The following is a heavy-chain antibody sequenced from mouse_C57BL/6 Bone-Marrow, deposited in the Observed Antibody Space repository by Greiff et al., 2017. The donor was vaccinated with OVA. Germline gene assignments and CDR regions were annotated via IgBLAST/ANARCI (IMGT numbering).Heavy chain of an antibody. CDR3: ARGDYGNYYWYFDV. CDR1: GYAFTNYL. Sequence: QVQLKQSGAELVRPGTSVKVSCKASGYAFTNYLIEWVKQRPGQGLEWIGVINPGSGGTNYNEKFKGKATLTADKSSSTAYMQLSSLTSEDSAVYFCARGDYGNYYWYFDVWGTGTTVTVSS. CDR2: INPGSGGT. D-gene: IGHD2-1*01. V-gene: IGHV1-54*01. J-gene: IGHJ1*03.